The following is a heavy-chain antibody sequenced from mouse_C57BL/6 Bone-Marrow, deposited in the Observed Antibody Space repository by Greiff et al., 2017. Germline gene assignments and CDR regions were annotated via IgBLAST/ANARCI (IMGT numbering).Heavy chain of an antibody. CDR3: ASLWLRRYYAIDY. V-gene: IGHV1-9*01. J-gene: IGHJ4*01. CDR2: ILPGSGST. CDR1: GYTFTGYW. Sequence: QVQLQQSGAELMKPGASVKLSCKATGYTFTGYWIEWVKQRPGHGLEWIGEILPGSGSTNYNEKFKGKATFTVDTSSNTAYMQLSSLTTEDSAIYYGASLWLRRYYAIDYWGQGTSVTVSS. D-gene: IGHD2-2*01.